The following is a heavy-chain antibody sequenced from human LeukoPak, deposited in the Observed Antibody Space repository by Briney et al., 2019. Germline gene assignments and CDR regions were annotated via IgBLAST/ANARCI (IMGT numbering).Heavy chain of an antibody. D-gene: IGHD5-18*01. CDR1: GGSISRYY. CDR2: IYYSGST. V-gene: IGHV4-59*01. CDR3: ARGYSYVYYYYGMDV. Sequence: SETLSLTCTVSGGSISRYYWSWIRQPPEKGLEWIGYIYYSGSTNYNPSLKSRVTISVDTSKNQFSLKLSSVTAADAAVYYCARGYSYVYYYYGMDVWGQGTTVTVSS. J-gene: IGHJ6*02.